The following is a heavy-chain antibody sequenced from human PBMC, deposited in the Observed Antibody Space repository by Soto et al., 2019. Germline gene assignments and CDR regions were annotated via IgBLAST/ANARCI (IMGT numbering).Heavy chain of an antibody. CDR2: VSHSGST. CDR3: ASGRDYTWTF. J-gene: IGHJ1*01. V-gene: IGHV4-34*01. D-gene: IGHD3-16*01. CDR1: GGSFSEYY. Sequence: QLQLQQWGAGLLKASETLSLTCAVYGGSFSEYYWSWIRQPPGKGLEWIGEVSHSGSTHYNPSLKSRVTISVDTSKMQFSLKLSSVTAADTAVYYCASGRDYTWTFGAQGTLVTVSS.